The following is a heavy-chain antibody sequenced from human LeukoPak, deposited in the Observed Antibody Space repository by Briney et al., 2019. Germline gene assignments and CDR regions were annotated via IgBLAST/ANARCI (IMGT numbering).Heavy chain of an antibody. CDR1: GFTFSSYW. CDR3: ARDLGYWSGGSCYLFDY. CDR2: IKQDGSEK. D-gene: IGHD2-15*01. J-gene: IGHJ4*02. Sequence: PGGSLRLSCAASGFTFSSYWMSWVRQAPGKGLEWVANIKQDGSEKYYVDSVKGRFTISRDNAKNSLYLQMNSLRAEDTAVYYCARDLGYWSGGSCYLFDYWGQGTLVTVSS. V-gene: IGHV3-7*01.